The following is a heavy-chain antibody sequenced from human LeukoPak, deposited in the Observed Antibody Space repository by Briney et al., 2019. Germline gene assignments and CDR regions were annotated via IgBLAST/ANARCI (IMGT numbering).Heavy chain of an antibody. CDR2: IYYSGST. CDR3: ARGLRPFRCLDY. V-gene: IGHV4-39*07. J-gene: IGHJ4*02. CDR1: GGSISSSSYY. Sequence: SETLSLTCTVSGGSISSSSYYWGWIRQPPGKGLEWIGSIYYSGSTYYNPSLKSRVTISVDTSKNQFSLKLSSVTAADTAVYYCARGLRPFRCLDYWGQGTLVTVSS. D-gene: IGHD2-15*01.